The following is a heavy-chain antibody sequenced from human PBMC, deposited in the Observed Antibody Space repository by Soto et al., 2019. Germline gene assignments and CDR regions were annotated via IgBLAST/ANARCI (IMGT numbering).Heavy chain of an antibody. V-gene: IGHV3-11*05. CDR1: GFIFSDYY. CDR2: ISSGSSYT. D-gene: IGHD5-18*01. J-gene: IGHJ4*02. Sequence: GGSLRLSCAASGFIFSDYYMNWIRQAPGKGLEWVSYISSGSSYTNYADSVKGRFTISRDNARNSLYLQMNSLRAEDTAVYYCPLDVGYSDRRVDYWGQGTLVTVPS. CDR3: PLDVGYSDRRVDY.